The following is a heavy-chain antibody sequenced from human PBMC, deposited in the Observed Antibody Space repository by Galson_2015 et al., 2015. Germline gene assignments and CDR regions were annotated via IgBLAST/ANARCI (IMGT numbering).Heavy chain of an antibody. V-gene: IGHV3-23*01. CDR2: ISGSGGST. Sequence: SLRLSCAASGFTFSSYAMSWARQAPGKGLEWVSAISGSGGSTYYADSVKGRFTISRDNSKNTLYLQMNSLRAEDTAVYYCARMDYARRGWYFDLWGRGTLVTVSS. D-gene: IGHD4-17*01. CDR3: ARMDYARRGWYFDL. CDR1: GFTFSSYA. J-gene: IGHJ2*01.